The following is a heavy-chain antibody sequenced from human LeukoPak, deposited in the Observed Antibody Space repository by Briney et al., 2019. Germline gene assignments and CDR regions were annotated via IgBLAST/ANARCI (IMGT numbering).Heavy chain of an antibody. CDR1: GGSVSSGNYY. CDR2: IYYSAST. J-gene: IGHJ4*02. CDR3: ARDQTGYAVYNL. D-gene: IGHD5-12*01. Sequence: SQTLSLTCAVSGGSVSSGNYYWTWIRQSPGKGLEWTGYIYYSASTFYNPSLNSRVTISLDTSKNHFSLVLTSVTAADTALYYCARDQTGYAVYNLWGQGGQVTVSS. V-gene: IGHV4-30-4*01.